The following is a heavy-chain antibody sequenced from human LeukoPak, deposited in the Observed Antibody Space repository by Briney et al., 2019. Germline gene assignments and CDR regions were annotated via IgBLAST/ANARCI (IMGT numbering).Heavy chain of an antibody. J-gene: IGHJ3*02. CDR2: IYYSGST. D-gene: IGHD3-16*01. CDR3: AREPRLGKLDDAFDI. V-gene: IGHV4-59*11. CDR1: GGSISSHY. Sequence: PSETLSLTCTVSGGSISSHYWSWIRQPPGKGLEWIGYIYYSGSTNYNTSLKSRVTISVDTSKNQFSLKLSSVTAADTAVYYCAREPRLGKLDDAFDIWGQGTMVTVSS.